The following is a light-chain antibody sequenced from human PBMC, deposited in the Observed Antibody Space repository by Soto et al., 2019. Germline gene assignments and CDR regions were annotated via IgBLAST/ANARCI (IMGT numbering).Light chain of an antibody. CDR3: QQYGSSPRT. CDR1: QSVSSSY. J-gene: IGKJ1*01. CDR2: GAS. V-gene: IGKV3-20*01. Sequence: DIVVTQSPLSLPVTPGEPATLSCRASQSVSSSYLAWYQQKPGQAPRLLIYGASSRATGIPDRFSGSGSGTDFTLTISRLEPEDFAVYYCQQYGSSPRTFGQGTKVDIK.